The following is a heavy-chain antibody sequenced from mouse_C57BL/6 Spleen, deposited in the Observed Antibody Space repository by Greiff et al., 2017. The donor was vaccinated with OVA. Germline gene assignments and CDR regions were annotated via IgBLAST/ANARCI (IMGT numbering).Heavy chain of an antibody. Sequence: QVQLKQSGAELVKPGASVKMSCKASGYTFTSYWITWVKQRPGQGLEWIGDIYPGSGSTNYNEKFKSKATLTVDTSSSTAYMQLSSLTSEDSAVYYCARGGYYLYYYAMDYWGQGTSVTVSS. J-gene: IGHJ4*01. V-gene: IGHV1-55*01. CDR3: ARGGYYLYYYAMDY. CDR1: GYTFTSYW. D-gene: IGHD2-3*01. CDR2: IYPGSGST.